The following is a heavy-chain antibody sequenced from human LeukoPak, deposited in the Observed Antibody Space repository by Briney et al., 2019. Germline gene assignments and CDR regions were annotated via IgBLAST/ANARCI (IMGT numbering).Heavy chain of an antibody. CDR1: GGSFSGYY. Sequence: SETLSLTCAVYGGSFSGYYWSWIRQPPGKGLEWIGEINHSGSTNYNPSLKSRVTTSVDTSKNQFSLKLSSVTAADTAVYYCARGLRGYSYGFRYWGQGTLVTVSS. J-gene: IGHJ4*02. CDR3: ARGLRGYSYGFRY. D-gene: IGHD5-18*01. CDR2: INHSGST. V-gene: IGHV4-34*01.